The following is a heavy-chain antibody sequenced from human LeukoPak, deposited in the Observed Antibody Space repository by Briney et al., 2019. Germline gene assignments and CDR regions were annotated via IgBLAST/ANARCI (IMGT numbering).Heavy chain of an antibody. CDR2: INSDGSST. CDR3: LMYTNGWN. J-gene: IGHJ4*02. D-gene: IGHD6-19*01. V-gene: IGHV3-74*01. Sequence: GGSLRLSCAVSGSTISDNYMHWVRQAPGKGLVWVSRINSDGSSTTHADSVKGRFTISRDNAKNTLYLQTNSLRAEDTAMYYCLMYTNGWNWGQGTLVTVSS. CDR1: GSTISDNY.